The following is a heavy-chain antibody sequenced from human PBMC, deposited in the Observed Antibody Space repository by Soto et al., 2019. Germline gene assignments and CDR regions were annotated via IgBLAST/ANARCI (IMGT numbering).Heavy chain of an antibody. D-gene: IGHD6-13*01. J-gene: IGHJ5*01. CDR2: IYWDDDK. Sequence: QITLKESGPSLVKPTQTLTLTCTFSGFSLSTSGVGVGWIRQPPGKALECLALIYWDDDKRYSPSLKSRPTIANDAPKKHSGLTIAKMYPVNTGTEYCAHSQGIDAAGTHWFDCSCQGTLVTVSS. CDR3: AHSQGIDAAGTHWFDC. CDR1: GFSLSTSGVG. V-gene: IGHV2-5*02.